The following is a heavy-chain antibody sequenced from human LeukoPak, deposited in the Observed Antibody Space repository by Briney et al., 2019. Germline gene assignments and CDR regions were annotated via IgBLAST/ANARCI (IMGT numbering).Heavy chain of an antibody. Sequence: GRSLRLSCAASGFTFRNYAMHWVRQAPGKGLEWVATLTYDGSDKDYADSVKGRFTISRDNSKNTLYLQMNGLRAEDTAVYYCARELTFGGGQGYFDYWGQGTLVTVSS. CDR1: GFTFRNYA. CDR2: LTYDGSDK. V-gene: IGHV3-30-3*01. J-gene: IGHJ4*02. CDR3: ARELTFGGGQGYFDY. D-gene: IGHD3-16*01.